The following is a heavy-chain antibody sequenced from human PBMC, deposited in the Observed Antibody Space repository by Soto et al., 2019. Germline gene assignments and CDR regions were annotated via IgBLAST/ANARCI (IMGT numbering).Heavy chain of an antibody. V-gene: IGHV3-23*01. CDR1: GFIFSNIA. CDR3: TKDRAPSDV. CDR2: ISGSGGST. J-gene: IGHJ6*02. Sequence: EEQLLESGGGLAQPGGSLRLSCAASGFIFSNIAMSWVRQVPGKGLEWVSAISGSGGSTYYADSVKGRFTISRDNSKNTLYLPMNSLRAEDTAVYYCTKDRAPSDVWGQGTTVTVSS.